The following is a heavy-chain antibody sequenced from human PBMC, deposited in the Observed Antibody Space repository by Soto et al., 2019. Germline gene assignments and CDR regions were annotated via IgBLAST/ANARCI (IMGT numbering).Heavy chain of an antibody. CDR1: GGSISSGGYY. J-gene: IGHJ3*02. CDR3: ARYGSQGTIPTRAFDI. V-gene: IGHV4-31*03. CDR2: IYYSGRY. D-gene: IGHD3-3*01. Sequence: QVQLQESGPGLVKPSQTLSLTCTVSGGSISSGGYYWSWIRQHPGKGLEWIGYIYYSGRYYYNPSVKDRVTISVDTSKNQFSLKRSSVTAADKAVYYCARYGSQGTIPTRAFDIWGQGTMVTGSS.